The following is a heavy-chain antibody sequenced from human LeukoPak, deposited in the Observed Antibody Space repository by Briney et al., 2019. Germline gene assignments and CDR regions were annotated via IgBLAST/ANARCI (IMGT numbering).Heavy chain of an antibody. J-gene: IGHJ3*02. CDR3: ANTYYSDSSGYPHDAFDI. Sequence: PGGSLRLSCAASGFTFSDYYMSWIREAPGKGLGWVSYISIISSYTNYADSVKGRFTISRDNAKNSLYLQMNSLRAEDTAVYYCANTYYSDSSGYPHDAFDIWGQGTMLTVSS. V-gene: IGHV3-11*06. D-gene: IGHD3-22*01. CDR2: ISIISSYT. CDR1: GFTFSDYY.